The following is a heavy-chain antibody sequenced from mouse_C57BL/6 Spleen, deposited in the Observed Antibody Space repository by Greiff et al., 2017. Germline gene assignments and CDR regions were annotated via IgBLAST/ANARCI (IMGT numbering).Heavy chain of an antibody. CDR2: IDPSDSYT. D-gene: IGHD1-1*01. V-gene: IGHV1-52*01. CDR1: GYTFTSYW. J-gene: IGHJ1*03. Sequence: QVQLQQPGAELVRPGSSVKLSCKASGYTFTSYWMHWVKQRPIQGLEWIGNIDPSDSYTNYNQKFKGKSTLTVDKSSSTAYMQLSSLTSEDSAVXYCARITTVVATSNWYFDVWGTGTTVTVSS. CDR3: ARITTVVATSNWYFDV.